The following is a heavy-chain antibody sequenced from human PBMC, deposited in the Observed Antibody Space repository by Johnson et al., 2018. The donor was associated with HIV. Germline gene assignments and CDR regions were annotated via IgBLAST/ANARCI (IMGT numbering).Heavy chain of an antibody. D-gene: IGHD6-13*01. CDR3: ATDLAAVGNGAFDI. V-gene: IGHV3-30*03. Sequence: VPLVESGGGVVQPGRSLRLSCVASGFRFSSYGMHWVRQAPGKGLEWVAGISYDGSNKYYADSVKGRFTISRDNSKNTLYLQMNSLRAEDTAVYYCATDLAAVGNGAFDIWGQGTMVTVSS. CDR2: ISYDGSNK. J-gene: IGHJ3*02. CDR1: GFRFSSYG.